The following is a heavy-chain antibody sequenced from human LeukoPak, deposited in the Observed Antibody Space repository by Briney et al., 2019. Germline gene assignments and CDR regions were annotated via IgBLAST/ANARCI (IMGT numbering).Heavy chain of an antibody. CDR3: AKEGATQGFDP. D-gene: IGHD1-26*01. CDR1: GYTFTSYY. V-gene: IGHV1-46*01. J-gene: IGHJ5*02. Sequence: ASVKVSCKASGYTFTSYYMHWVRQAPGQGPEWMGIINPSGGSTSYAQKFQGRVTMTRDMSTSTVYMELSSLRSEDTAVYYCAKEGATQGFDPWGQGTLVTVSS. CDR2: INPSGGST.